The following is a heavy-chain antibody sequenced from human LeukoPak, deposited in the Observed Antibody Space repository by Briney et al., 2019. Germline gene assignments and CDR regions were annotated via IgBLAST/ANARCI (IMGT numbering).Heavy chain of an antibody. CDR1: GFAFSRYW. D-gene: IGHD2-15*01. CDR2: INQDGVEK. Sequence: GGSLRLSCEASGFAFSRYWMSWVRQAPGKGLEWVANINQDGVEKYYVDSVEGRFTISRDNAKNSLYLQMNSLRAEDTAVYYCARGWWTSHYMDVWGKGTTVTVSS. V-gene: IGHV3-7*01. J-gene: IGHJ6*03. CDR3: ARGWWTSHYMDV.